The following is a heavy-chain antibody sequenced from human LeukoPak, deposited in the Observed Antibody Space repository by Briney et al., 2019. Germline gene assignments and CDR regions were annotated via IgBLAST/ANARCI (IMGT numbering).Heavy chain of an antibody. J-gene: IGHJ6*03. CDR1: GGSISSYY. CDR2: IFYTGST. CDR3: ARVILRYSGYDWDYYYYYYMDV. D-gene: IGHD5-12*01. Sequence: SETLSLTCTVSGGSISSYYWTWIRQPPGKGLEWIGYIFYTGSTNYNPSLKSRVTISVDTSKNQFSLKLSSVTAADTALYYCARVILRYSGYDWDYYYYYYMDVWGKGTTVTVSS. V-gene: IGHV4-59*01.